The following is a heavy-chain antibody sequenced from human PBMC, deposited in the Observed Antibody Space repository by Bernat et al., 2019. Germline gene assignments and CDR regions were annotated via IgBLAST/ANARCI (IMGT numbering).Heavy chain of an antibody. CDR2: ISYDGSNK. CDR1: GFTFSSYG. J-gene: IGHJ3*02. V-gene: IGHV3-30*03. D-gene: IGHD1-1*01. CDR3: AGGTEDDAFDI. Sequence: QVQLVESGGGLVKPGGSLRLSCAASGFTFSSYGMHWVRQAPGKGLEWVAVISYDGSNKYYADSVKGRFTISRDNSKNTLYLQMNSLRAEDTAVYYCAGGTEDDAFDIWGQGTMVTVSS.